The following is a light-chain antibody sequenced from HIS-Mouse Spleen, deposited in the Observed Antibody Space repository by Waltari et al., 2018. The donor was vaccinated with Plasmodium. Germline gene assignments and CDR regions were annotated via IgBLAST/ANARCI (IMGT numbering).Light chain of an antibody. V-gene: IGLV2-23*01. Sequence: QSALTQPASVSGSPGQSITISCTGTSSDVGSYNLFSWYQHTPGKAPKLMIYEGSKRPSGVSKRFSGSKSGNTASLTISGLQAEDEADYYCCSYAGSSTLVFGGGTKLTVL. CDR1: SSDVGSYNL. CDR3: CSYAGSSTLV. CDR2: EGS. J-gene: IGLJ2*01.